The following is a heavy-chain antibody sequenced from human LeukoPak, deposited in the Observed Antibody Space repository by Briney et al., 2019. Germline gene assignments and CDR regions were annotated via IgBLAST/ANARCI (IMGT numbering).Heavy chain of an antibody. V-gene: IGHV3-21*01. CDR3: ARGSGSGWYGGVYYFDY. Sequence: GSLRLSCAASGFTFSSYSMNWVRQAPGKGLEWVSSISSSSSYIYYADSVKGRFTISRDNAKNSLYLQMNSLRAEDTAVYYCARGSGSGWYGGVYYFDYWGQRTLVTVSS. CDR1: GFTFSSYS. D-gene: IGHD6-19*01. CDR2: ISSSSSYI. J-gene: IGHJ4*02.